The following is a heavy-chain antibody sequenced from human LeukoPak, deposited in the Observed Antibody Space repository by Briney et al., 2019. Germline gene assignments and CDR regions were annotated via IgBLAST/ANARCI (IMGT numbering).Heavy chain of an antibody. V-gene: IGHV1-46*01. CDR2: INPSGGST. CDR1: GYTFTSYY. J-gene: IGHJ3*02. D-gene: IGHD3-22*01. CDR3: TGYDSSGYYNLGAFDI. Sequence: GASVKVSCKASGYTFTSYYMHWVRQAPGQGLEWMGIINPSGGSTSYAQKFQGRVTITRDTSTSTVYMELSSLRSEDTAVYYCTGYDSSGYYNLGAFDIWGQGTMVTVSS.